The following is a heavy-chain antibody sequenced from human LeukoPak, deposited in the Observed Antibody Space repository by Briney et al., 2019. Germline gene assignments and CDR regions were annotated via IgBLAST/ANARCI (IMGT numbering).Heavy chain of an antibody. J-gene: IGHJ6*03. V-gene: IGHV5-51*01. D-gene: IGHD3-10*01. Sequence: GESLKISCKGSGYSFTNYWIGWVRQMPGKGLEWMGFIYPGDSDTRYSPSFQGLVSISADKSIRTAYLQWSSLKASDTAMYYCTRSPGGHYYYYYMDVWGKGTTVTVSS. CDR2: IYPGDSDT. CDR1: GYSFTNYW. CDR3: TRSPGGHYYYYYMDV.